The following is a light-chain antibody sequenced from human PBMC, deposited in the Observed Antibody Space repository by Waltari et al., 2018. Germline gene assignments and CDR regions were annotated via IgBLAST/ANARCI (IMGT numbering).Light chain of an antibody. Sequence: DMQATLSQSTLSECVGDRVTITCATRQGIGYSVAWYQQKQGKAPRLLVHSASTLHSGVPLRFSGGGSGTQYTLTISSLQPEDCATYYCQQYYESPHTFGQGTRVEI. CDR3: QQYYESPHT. CDR1: QGIGYS. J-gene: IGKJ2*01. V-gene: IGKV1-NL1*01. CDR2: SAS.